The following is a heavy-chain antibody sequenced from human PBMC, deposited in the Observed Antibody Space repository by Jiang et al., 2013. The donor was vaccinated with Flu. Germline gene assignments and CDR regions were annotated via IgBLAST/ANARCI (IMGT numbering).Heavy chain of an antibody. J-gene: IGHJ4*02. Sequence: CAASGFTFSSYGMHWVRQAPGKGLEWVAVISYDGSNKYYADSVKGRFTISRDNSKNTLYLQMNSLRAEDTAVYYCAKDPHRGVWTHGYFDYWGQGTL. V-gene: IGHV3-30*18. CDR1: GFTFSSYG. CDR2: ISYDGSNK. CDR3: AKDPHRGVWTHGYFDY. D-gene: IGHD6-13*01.